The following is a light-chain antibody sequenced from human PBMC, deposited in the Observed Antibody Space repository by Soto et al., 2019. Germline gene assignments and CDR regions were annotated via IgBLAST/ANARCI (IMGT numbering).Light chain of an antibody. CDR3: CSYAGRHTHYV. J-gene: IGLJ1*01. V-gene: IGLV2-11*01. CDR2: DVS. CDR1: SSDVGGYNY. Sequence: QSAPTQPRSVSGSPGQTVTISCIGTSSDVGGYNYVSWYQRHPGKAPKLMIYDVSKRPSGVPDRFSGSKSGNTASLTISGLQAEDEADYYCCSYAGRHTHYVFGPGTKVTVL.